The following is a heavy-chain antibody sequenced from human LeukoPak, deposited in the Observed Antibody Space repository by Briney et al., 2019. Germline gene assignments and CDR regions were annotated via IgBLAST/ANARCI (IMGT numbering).Heavy chain of an antibody. CDR1: GGSISSYY. J-gene: IGHJ4*02. Sequence: MTSETLSLTCTVSGGSISSYYWSWIRQPPGKGLEWIGYIYYSGSTNYNPSLKSRVTISVDTSKNQFSLKLSSVTAADTAVYYCAGGVYQLLYGYWGQGTLVTVSS. CDR2: IYYSGST. V-gene: IGHV4-59*01. D-gene: IGHD2-2*02. CDR3: AGGVYQLLYGY.